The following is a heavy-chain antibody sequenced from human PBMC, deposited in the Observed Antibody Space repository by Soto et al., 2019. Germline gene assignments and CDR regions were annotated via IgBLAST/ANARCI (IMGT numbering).Heavy chain of an antibody. J-gene: IGHJ4*02. Sequence: LRDSCRVAEGRFIDYGMNWISKTQGKGLEWVSYISSSSSTIYYADSVKGRFTISRDNAKNSLYLQMNSLRDEDTAVYYCVRDSLRNRGWYFRLDYSGQRTFVSV. CDR1: EGRFIDYG. D-gene: IGHD6-19*01. V-gene: IGHV3-48*02. CDR3: VRDSLRNRGWYFRLDY. CDR2: ISSSSSTI.